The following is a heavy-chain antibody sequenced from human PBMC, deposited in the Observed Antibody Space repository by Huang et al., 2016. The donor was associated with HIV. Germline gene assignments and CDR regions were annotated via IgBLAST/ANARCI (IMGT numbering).Heavy chain of an antibody. CDR2: FYANGNT. CDR1: GASISSSDYY. D-gene: IGHD3-10*01. J-gene: IGHJ4*02. CDR3: TTQTRADMIRGYYFDN. Sequence: QLQLQESGPGLLKPSETLSLTCSVSGASISSSDYYWGWIRHPPGKGLEWIGNFYANGNTFYNPSLKRRVTISVDTSKDQFSLRLTSVTAADPALYYCTTQTRADMIRGYYFDNWGQGTLVTVSS. V-gene: IGHV4-39*01.